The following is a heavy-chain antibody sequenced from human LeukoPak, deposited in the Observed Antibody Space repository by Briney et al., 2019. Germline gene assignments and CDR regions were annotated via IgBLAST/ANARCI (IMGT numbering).Heavy chain of an antibody. Sequence: PSETLSLTCAVYGGSFSGCYWSWIRQPPGKGLEWIGEINHSGSTNYNPSLKSRVTISVDTSKNQFSLKLSSVTAADTAVYYCARGRGVVVPAAINYWGQGTLVTVSS. CDR3: ARGRGVVVPAAINY. V-gene: IGHV4-34*01. CDR1: GGSFSGCY. CDR2: INHSGST. J-gene: IGHJ4*02. D-gene: IGHD2-2*01.